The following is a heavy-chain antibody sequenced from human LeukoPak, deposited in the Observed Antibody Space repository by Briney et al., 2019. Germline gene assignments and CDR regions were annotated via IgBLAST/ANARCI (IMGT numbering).Heavy chain of an antibody. J-gene: IGHJ4*02. D-gene: IGHD4-17*01. V-gene: IGHV3-30-3*01. Sequence: GGSLRLSCAASGFTFSSYAMHWVRQAPGKGLEWVAVISYDGSNKYYADSVKGRFTISRDNSKNTLYLQMNSLRAEDTAVYYCARGPPYGDSLYYFDYWGQGTLVTVSS. CDR3: ARGPPYGDSLYYFDY. CDR2: ISYDGSNK. CDR1: GFTFSSYA.